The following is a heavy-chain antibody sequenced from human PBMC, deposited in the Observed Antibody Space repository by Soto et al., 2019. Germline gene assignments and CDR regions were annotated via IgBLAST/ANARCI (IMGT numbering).Heavy chain of an antibody. J-gene: IGHJ4*02. V-gene: IGHV3-23*01. CDR1: GFSFNTYA. CDR2: VSGSGGTT. Sequence: EAQLLESGGGLVQPGGSLRLSCAASGFSFNTYAMTWVRQAPGKGLEWVSSVSGSGGTTYYADSVKGRFTISRDNSKNTLYMQMNSLRADDTAIYYCTRGPGVREVALVFGYWGQGALVTVSS. D-gene: IGHD3-10*01. CDR3: TRGPGVREVALVFGY.